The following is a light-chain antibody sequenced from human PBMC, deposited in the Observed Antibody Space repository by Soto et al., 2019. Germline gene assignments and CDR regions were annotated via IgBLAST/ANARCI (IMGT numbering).Light chain of an antibody. CDR2: AAS. CDR1: QGICNY. J-gene: IGKJ5*01. V-gene: IGKV1-27*01. Sequence: DIQMTQSPSSLSASVGDRVTITCRASQGICNYLAWYQQKPGKVPTLLIYAASTLQSGVPSRFSGSGSGTDFTLTISSLQPEDVAAYYCQKCNSAPLTFGQGTQLEIK. CDR3: QKCNSAPLT.